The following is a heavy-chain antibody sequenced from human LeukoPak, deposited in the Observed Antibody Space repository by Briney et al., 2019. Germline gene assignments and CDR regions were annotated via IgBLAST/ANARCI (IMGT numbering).Heavy chain of an antibody. V-gene: IGHV3-48*03. CDR3: ARDLDGYSILDY. J-gene: IGHJ4*02. Sequence: GGSLRLSCAAPGFTFSSYEMNWVRQAPGKGLEWVSYISSSGSTIYYADSVKGRFTISRDNSKNSLYLQMNSLRAEDTAVYYCARDLDGYSILDYWGQGTLVTVSS. CDR1: GFTFSSYE. D-gene: IGHD5-24*01. CDR2: ISSSGSTI.